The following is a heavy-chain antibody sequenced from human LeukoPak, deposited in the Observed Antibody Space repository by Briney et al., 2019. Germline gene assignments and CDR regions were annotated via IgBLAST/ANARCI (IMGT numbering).Heavy chain of an antibody. CDR3: ARDSLYYGTDV. J-gene: IGHJ6*02. CDR2: IKQDGSVK. Sequence: GGSLKLSSAAPGFTLRNYRMSWVPPAPGEGLGRGANIKQDGSVKYTVDSVKGRFTISRDNAKNSLYLQMNSLRAEDTAVYYCARDSLYYGTDVWGQGTTVTVSS. CDR1: GFTLRNYR. V-gene: IGHV3-7*01.